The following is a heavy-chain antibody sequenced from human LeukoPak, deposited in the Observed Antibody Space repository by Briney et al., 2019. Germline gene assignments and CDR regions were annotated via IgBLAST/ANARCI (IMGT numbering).Heavy chain of an antibody. CDR1: GFTFSSYA. D-gene: IGHD3-22*01. CDR3: AKPLQYYYDSSGYLH. CDR2: ISGSGGST. Sequence: PGGSLRLSCAASGFTFSSYAMSWVRQAPGKGLEWVSAISGSGGSTYYADSVKGRFTNSRDNSKNTLYLQMNSLRAEDTAVYYCAKPLQYYYDSSGYLHWGQGTLVTVSS. V-gene: IGHV3-23*01. J-gene: IGHJ4*02.